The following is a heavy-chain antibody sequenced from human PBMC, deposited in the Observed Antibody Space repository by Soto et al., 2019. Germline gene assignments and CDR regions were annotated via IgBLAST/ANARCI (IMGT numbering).Heavy chain of an antibody. V-gene: IGHV4-59*08. CDR2: IYYSGST. D-gene: IGHD2-8*01. CDR1: GGSISSYY. CDR3: VGYAAPNYFDY. Sequence: SETLSLTCTVSGGSISSYYWSWIRQPPGKGLEWIGYIYYSGSTNYNPSLKSRVTISVDTSKNQFSLKLSSVTAADTALYYCVGYAAPNYFDYWGQGTLVTVSS. J-gene: IGHJ4*02.